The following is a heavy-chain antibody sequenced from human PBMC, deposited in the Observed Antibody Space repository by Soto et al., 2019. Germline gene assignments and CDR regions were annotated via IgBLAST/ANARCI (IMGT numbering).Heavy chain of an antibody. CDR1: GFTFSSYG. D-gene: IGHD3-9*01. V-gene: IGHV3-30*03. J-gene: IGHJ4*02. CDR3: ASSLTDILTGYYIKETDY. CDR2: ISYDGSNK. Sequence: GGSLRLSCAASGFTFSSYGMHWVRQAPGKGLEWVAVISYDGSNKYYADSVKGRFTISRDNSKNTLYLQMNSLRAEDTAVYYCASSLTDILTGYYIKETDYWGQGTLVTVSS.